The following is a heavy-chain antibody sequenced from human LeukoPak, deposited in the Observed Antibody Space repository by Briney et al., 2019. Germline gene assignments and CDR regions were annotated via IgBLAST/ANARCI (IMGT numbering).Heavy chain of an antibody. CDR1: EFTFSSYG. J-gene: IGHJ4*02. Sequence: GRSLRLSCAASEFTFSSYGMHWVRQAPGKGLEWVAVISYDGSNKYYADSVKGRFTISRDNSKNTLYLQMNSLRAEDTAVYYCASLWFGELFQLEKWGQGTLVTVSS. CDR3: ASLWFGELFQLEK. CDR2: ISYDGSNK. V-gene: IGHV3-30*03. D-gene: IGHD3-10*01.